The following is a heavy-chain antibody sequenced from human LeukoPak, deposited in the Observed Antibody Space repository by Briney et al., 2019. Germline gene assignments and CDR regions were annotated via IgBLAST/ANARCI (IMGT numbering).Heavy chain of an antibody. Sequence: GGSLRLSCAASGFTFSSYWMHWVRQAPGKGLVWVSRINSDGSSTTYADSVKGRFTISRDNAKNTLYLHMNGLRADDTAVYYCVYGGNSTCFDIWGQGTMVTVS. CDR2: INSDGSST. J-gene: IGHJ3*02. CDR3: VYGGNSTCFDI. CDR1: GFTFSSYW. V-gene: IGHV3-74*01. D-gene: IGHD4-23*01.